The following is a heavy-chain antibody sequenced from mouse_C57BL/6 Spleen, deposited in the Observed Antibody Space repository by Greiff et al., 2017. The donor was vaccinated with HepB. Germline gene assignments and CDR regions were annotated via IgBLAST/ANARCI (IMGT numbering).Heavy chain of an antibody. Sequence: EVKLQESGGGLVKPGGSLKLSCAASGFTFSSYAMSWVRQTPEKRLEWVATISDGGSYTYYPDNVKGRFTISRDNAKNNLYLQMSHLKSEDTAMYYCARDPITTVVEHWYFDVWGTGTTVTVSS. CDR3: ARDPITTVVEHWYFDV. V-gene: IGHV5-4*01. CDR1: GFTFSSYA. D-gene: IGHD1-1*01. J-gene: IGHJ1*03. CDR2: ISDGGSYT.